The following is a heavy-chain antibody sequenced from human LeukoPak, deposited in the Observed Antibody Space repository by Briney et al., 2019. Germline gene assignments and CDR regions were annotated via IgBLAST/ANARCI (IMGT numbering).Heavy chain of an antibody. V-gene: IGHV3-30*18. CDR3: ANGESNNYYYYGMDV. CDR1: GFTFSSYA. J-gene: IGHJ6*02. D-gene: IGHD4-17*01. Sequence: GGSLRLSCAASGFTFSSYAMSWVRQAPGKGLEWVAVISYDGSNKYYADSVKGRFTISRDNSKNTLYPQMNSLRAEDTAVYYCANGESNNYYYYGMDVWGQGTTVTVSS. CDR2: ISYDGSNK.